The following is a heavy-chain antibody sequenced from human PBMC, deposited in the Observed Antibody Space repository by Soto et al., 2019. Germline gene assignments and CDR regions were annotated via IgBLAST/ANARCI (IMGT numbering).Heavy chain of an antibody. CDR3: ARVYSGSYSDY. CDR2: IFQSGST. J-gene: IGHJ4*02. V-gene: IGHV4-4*02. D-gene: IGHD1-26*01. CDR1: GGSIRSNNW. Sequence: SETLSLTFAVSGGSIRSNNWWSWVRQPPGKGLEWIGEIFQSGSTHYNPSLKTRVTISVDKSKNQFSLKLSSVTAADTAVYYCARVYSGSYSDYWGQGTLVTVSS.